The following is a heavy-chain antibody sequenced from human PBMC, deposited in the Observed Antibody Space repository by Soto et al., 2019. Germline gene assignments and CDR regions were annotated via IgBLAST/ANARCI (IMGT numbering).Heavy chain of an antibody. J-gene: IGHJ5*02. CDR3: ARDGSGSYYMDWFDP. CDR2: IYYSGST. CDR1: GGSISSDY. V-gene: IGHV4-59*01. Sequence: QVQLQESGPGLVKPSETLSLTCTVSGGSISSDYWSWIRQPPGKGLEWIGYIYYSGSTNYNPSLNSRVTISGDTSNNQFPLKLSSVTAADTAVYYCARDGSGSYYMDWFDPWGQGTLVTVSS. D-gene: IGHD3-10*01.